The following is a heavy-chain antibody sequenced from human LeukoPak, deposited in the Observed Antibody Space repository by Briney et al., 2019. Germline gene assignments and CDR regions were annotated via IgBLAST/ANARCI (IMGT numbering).Heavy chain of an antibody. Sequence: ETSETLSLTCTVSGGSISSYYWSWIRQPAGKGLEWIGRIYTSGSTNYNPSLKSRVTMSVDTSKNQFSLKLSSVTAADTAVYYCARTLPEAYSSSTSCPYYFDYWGQGTLVTVPS. J-gene: IGHJ4*02. CDR3: ARTLPEAYSSSTSCPYYFDY. D-gene: IGHD2-2*01. CDR2: IYTSGST. CDR1: GGSISSYY. V-gene: IGHV4-4*07.